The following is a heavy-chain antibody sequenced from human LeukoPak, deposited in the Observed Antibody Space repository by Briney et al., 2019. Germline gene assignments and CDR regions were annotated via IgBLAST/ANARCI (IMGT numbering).Heavy chain of an antibody. V-gene: IGHV3-21*01. D-gene: IGHD3-22*01. J-gene: IGHJ3*02. Sequence: PGGSLRLSCAASGFTFSSYSMNWVRQAPGKGLEWVSSISSSSSYIYYADSVKARFTISRDNSKNTLYLQMHSLRAEDTAVYYCAKASTYYYDSSGYANAFDIWGQGTMVTVSS. CDR1: GFTFSSYS. CDR2: ISSSSSYI. CDR3: AKASTYYYDSSGYANAFDI.